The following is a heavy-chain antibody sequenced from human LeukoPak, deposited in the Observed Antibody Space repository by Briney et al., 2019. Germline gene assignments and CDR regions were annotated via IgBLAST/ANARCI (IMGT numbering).Heavy chain of an antibody. V-gene: IGHV3-23*01. CDR1: GFTFSSYA. Sequence: QSGGSLRLSCAASGFTFSSYAMSWVRQAPGKGLEWVSAISGSGGSTYYADSVKGRFTISRDNSKNTLYLQMNSLRAEDTAVYYCAKRTIRGLVQWFDPWGQGTLVTASS. J-gene: IGHJ5*02. CDR2: ISGSGGST. CDR3: AKRTIRGLVQWFDP. D-gene: IGHD6-6*01.